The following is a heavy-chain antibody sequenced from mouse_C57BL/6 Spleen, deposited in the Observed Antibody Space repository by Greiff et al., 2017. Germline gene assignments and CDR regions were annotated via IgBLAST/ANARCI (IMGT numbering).Heavy chain of an antibody. D-gene: IGHD4-1*01. Sequence: QVQLQQSGPGLVQPSQSLSITCTVSGFSLTSYGVHWVRQSPGKGLEWLGVIWSGGSTDYNAAFISRLSISKDNSKSQVFFKMNSLHADDTAIYYCARTGFDYWGQGTTLTVSS. CDR1: GFSLTSYG. V-gene: IGHV2-2*01. J-gene: IGHJ2*01. CDR3: ARTGFDY. CDR2: IWSGGST.